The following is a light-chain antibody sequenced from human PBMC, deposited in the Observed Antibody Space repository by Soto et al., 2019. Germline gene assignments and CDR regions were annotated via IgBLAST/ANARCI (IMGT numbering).Light chain of an antibody. Sequence: AVRMTQSPSSVSASTGDRVTITCRASQDISSNLAWYHQKPGQAPEVLIYGASTLHSGVPSRFSGSGSGTDVTLTINSLQSEDYATYYCQQYYTTPVTFGPGTKVDIK. CDR1: QDISSN. CDR2: GAS. J-gene: IGKJ3*01. CDR3: QQYYTTPVT. V-gene: IGKV1-8*01.